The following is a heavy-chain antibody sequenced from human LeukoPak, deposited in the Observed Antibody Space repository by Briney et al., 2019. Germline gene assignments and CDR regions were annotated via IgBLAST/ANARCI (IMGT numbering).Heavy chain of an antibody. Sequence: ASVKVSCKASGGTFSSYTISWVRQAPGQGLEWMGRIIPILGTANYAQKFQGRVTITADKSTSTAYMELSSLRSEDTAVYYCARVVSDFWSGYYLDYWGQGTLVTVSS. CDR3: ARVVSDFWSGYYLDY. V-gene: IGHV1-69*08. CDR1: GGTFSSYT. D-gene: IGHD3-3*01. J-gene: IGHJ4*02. CDR2: IIPILGTA.